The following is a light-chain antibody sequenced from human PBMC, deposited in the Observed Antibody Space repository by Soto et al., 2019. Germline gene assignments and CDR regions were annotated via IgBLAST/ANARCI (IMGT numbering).Light chain of an antibody. V-gene: IGKV3-20*01. CDR1: QSVSSSY. J-gene: IGKJ1*01. CDR2: GAS. CDR3: QQYVSSPEGT. Sequence: EIVLTQSPGTLSLSPGERATLSCRASQSVSSSYLAWYQQKPGQAPRLLIYGASSRATGIPDRFSGSGSGKDFTLTISRLELEDFAVYYCQQYVSSPEGTFGKGTRVDTK.